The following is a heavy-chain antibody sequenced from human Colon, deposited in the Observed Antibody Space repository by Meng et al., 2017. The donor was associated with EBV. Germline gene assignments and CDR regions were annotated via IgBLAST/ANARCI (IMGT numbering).Heavy chain of an antibody. CDR3: ARERGGVTRDFDS. V-gene: IGHV4-39*07. Sequence: HLQAPGPGLLKPSETLSITSSVPGDCITTNGYYWGWIRQAPGKGLEWIGSIFYSGNTYFNPSLKTRVTISVDTSKNQFSLKLSSVTAADTAIYYCARERGGVTRDFDSWGQGALVTVSS. CDR2: IFYSGNT. D-gene: IGHD3-16*01. CDR1: GDCITTNGYY. J-gene: IGHJ4*02.